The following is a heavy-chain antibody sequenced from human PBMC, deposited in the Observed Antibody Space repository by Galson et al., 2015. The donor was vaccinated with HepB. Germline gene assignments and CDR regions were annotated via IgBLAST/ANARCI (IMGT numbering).Heavy chain of an antibody. D-gene: IGHD6-19*01. Sequence: SVKVSCKASGYTFTSYGISWVRQAPGQGLEWMGWISAYNGNTNYAQKLQGRVTMTTDTSASTAYMELRSLRSDDTAVYYCARDSGIAVAGTFSWFDPWGQGTLVTVSS. J-gene: IGHJ5*02. CDR2: ISAYNGNT. CDR1: GYTFTSYG. CDR3: ARDSGIAVAGTFSWFDP. V-gene: IGHV1-18*01.